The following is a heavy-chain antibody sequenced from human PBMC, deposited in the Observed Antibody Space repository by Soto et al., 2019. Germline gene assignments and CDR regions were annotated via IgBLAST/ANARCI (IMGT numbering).Heavy chain of an antibody. J-gene: IGHJ6*02. CDR1: GYTFTSYY. Sequence: ASVKVSCKASGYTFTSYYMHWVRQAPGQGLEWMGIINPSGGSTSYAQKFQGRVTMTRDTSTSTVYMELSSLRSEDTAVYFCARSYTYYDILAGHTYYYYYYGMDVWG. D-gene: IGHD3-9*01. CDR3: ARSYTYYDILAGHTYYYYYYGMDV. CDR2: INPSGGST. V-gene: IGHV1-46*01.